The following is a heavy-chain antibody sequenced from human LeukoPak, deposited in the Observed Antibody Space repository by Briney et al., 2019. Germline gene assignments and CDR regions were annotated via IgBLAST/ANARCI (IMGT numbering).Heavy chain of an antibody. CDR2: ISSNGGYT. CDR3: AKDSQYCSGANCYFYYFEA. CDR1: GFTFSSFA. J-gene: IGHJ4*02. D-gene: IGHD2-15*01. V-gene: IGHV3-23*01. Sequence: GSLRLSCAASGFTFSSFAMSWVRQAPGKGLEWLSGISSNGGYTYYADSVKGRSTVSRDNSKNTLYLEVNSLRADDSAVYYCAKDSQYCSGANCYFYYFEAWGQGARVTVSS.